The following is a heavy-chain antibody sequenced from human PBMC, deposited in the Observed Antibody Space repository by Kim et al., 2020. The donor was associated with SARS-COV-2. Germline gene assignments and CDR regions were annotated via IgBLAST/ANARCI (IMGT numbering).Heavy chain of an antibody. CDR2: IYYSGST. V-gene: IGHV4-59*01. Sequence: SETLSLTCSVSGGSINSYYWSWIRQPPGKGLEWIGYIYYSGSTNYNPSLKSRVTMSVDTSKNQFSLKLSSVTAADTAEYYCARYDFDGNSRWFDPWGQGTLVTVSS. J-gene: IGHJ5*02. D-gene: IGHD4-4*01. CDR3: ARYDFDGNSRWFDP. CDR1: GGSINSYY.